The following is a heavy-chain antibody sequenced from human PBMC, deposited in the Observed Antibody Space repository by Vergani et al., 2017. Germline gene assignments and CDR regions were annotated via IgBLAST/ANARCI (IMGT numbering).Heavy chain of an antibody. CDR3: ARAMLVVPAAIDYYYYGMDV. J-gene: IGHJ6*02. CDR2: INTNTGNP. V-gene: IGHV7-4-1*02. Sequence: QVPLVQSGAEVKKPGASVKVACKASGYTFTSYAMNWVRQAPGQGLEWMGWINTNTGNPTYAQGFTGRFVFSLDTSVSTAYLQISSLKAEDTAVYYCARAMLVVPAAIDYYYYGMDVWGQGTTVTVSS. CDR1: GYTFTSYA. D-gene: IGHD2-2*02.